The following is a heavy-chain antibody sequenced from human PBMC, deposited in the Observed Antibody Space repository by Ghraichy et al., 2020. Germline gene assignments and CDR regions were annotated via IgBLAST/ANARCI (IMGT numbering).Heavy chain of an antibody. J-gene: IGHJ4*02. CDR3: ARDSRGRDGSYEGFDH. D-gene: IGHD1-26*01. Sequence: GGSLRLSCAASGFTCDDHGMSWVRQAAGKGLEWVSGINWNGDKTAYADSVRGRFTISRDNANNILYLQMNSLRDEDTAFYYCARDSRGRDGSYEGFDHWGQGTLVTVSS. CDR1: GFTCDDHG. V-gene: IGHV3-20*04. CDR2: INWNGDKT.